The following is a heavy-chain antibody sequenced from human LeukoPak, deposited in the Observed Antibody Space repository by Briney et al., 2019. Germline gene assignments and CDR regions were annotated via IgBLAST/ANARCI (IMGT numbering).Heavy chain of an antibody. CDR3: ARVRYSSGWYYYFDY. D-gene: IGHD6-19*01. CDR2: IKQDGSEK. Sequence: PGGSLRLSCAASGFTFSSYWMSWVRQAPGKGLEWVANIKQDGSEKHYVDSVKGRFTISRDNAKNSLYLQMNSLRAEDTAVYYCARVRYSSGWYYYFDYWGQGTLVAVSS. J-gene: IGHJ4*02. CDR1: GFTFSSYW. V-gene: IGHV3-7*01.